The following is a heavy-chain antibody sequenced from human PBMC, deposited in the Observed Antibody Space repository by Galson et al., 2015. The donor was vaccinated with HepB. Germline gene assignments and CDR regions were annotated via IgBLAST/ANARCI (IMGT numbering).Heavy chain of an antibody. CDR1: GFTFTNAW. Sequence: SLRLSCAASGFTFTNAWMSWVRQVPGKGLEWVGRIKSNTDRGTTDYAAPLKGRFTISRDDSKTSSFLQMNSLKPEDTAVYYCNAFLYRRIVRGVIIPSVDYWGQGTLVTVSS. CDR3: NAFLYRRIVRGVIIPSVDY. CDR2: IKSNTDRGTT. V-gene: IGHV3-15*01. D-gene: IGHD3-10*01. J-gene: IGHJ4*02.